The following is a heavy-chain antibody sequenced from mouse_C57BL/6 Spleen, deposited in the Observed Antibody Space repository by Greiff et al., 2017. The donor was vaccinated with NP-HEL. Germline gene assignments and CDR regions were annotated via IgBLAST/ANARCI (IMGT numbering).Heavy chain of an antibody. D-gene: IGHD1-1*01. CDR3: SRSPLYYGSSYGYFDV. J-gene: IGHJ1*03. V-gene: IGHV1-59*01. CDR1: GYTFTSYW. CDR2: IDPSDSYT. Sequence: QVQLQQPGAELVRPGTSVKLSCKASGYTFTSYWMHWVKQRPGQGLEWIGVIDPSDSYTNYNQKFKGKATLTVDTSSSTAYMRLSSLTSEDSAVYYCSRSPLYYGSSYGYFDVWGTGTTVTVSS.